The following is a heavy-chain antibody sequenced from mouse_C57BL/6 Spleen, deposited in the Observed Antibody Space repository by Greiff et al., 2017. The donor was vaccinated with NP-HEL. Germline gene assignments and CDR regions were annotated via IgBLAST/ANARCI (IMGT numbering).Heavy chain of an antibody. CDR1: GYTFTSYW. V-gene: IGHV1-55*01. CDR3: ARIGDSNYETLFDY. D-gene: IGHD2-5*01. CDR2: NYPGSGST. J-gene: IGHJ2*01. Sequence: QVHVKQPGAELVKPGASVKMSCKASGYTFTSYWITWVKQRPGQGLEWIGDNYPGSGSTNYNEKFKSKATLTVDTSSSTAYMQLSSLTSEDSAVYYCARIGDSNYETLFDYWGQGTTLTVSS.